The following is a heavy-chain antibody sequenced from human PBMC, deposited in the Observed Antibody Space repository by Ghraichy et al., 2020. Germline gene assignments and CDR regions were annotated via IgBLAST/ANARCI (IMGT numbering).Heavy chain of an antibody. J-gene: IGHJ4*01. D-gene: IGHD6-13*01. V-gene: IGHV3-23*01. Sequence: LSLTCAASGFTFSSYAMSWVRQAPGKGLEWVSTISGGGGSTYYADSVKGRFTISRDNSKSTLYLQMNSLRAEDTAVYYCAKNTGSGSWDKGIRYGGHGTRVTVSP. CDR1: GFTFSSYA. CDR3: AKNTGSGSWDKGIRY. CDR2: ISGGGGST.